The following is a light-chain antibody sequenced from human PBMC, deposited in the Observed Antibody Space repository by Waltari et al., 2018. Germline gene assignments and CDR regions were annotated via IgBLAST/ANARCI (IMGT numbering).Light chain of an antibody. CDR3: YSSAMSAFVV. V-gene: IGLV2-23*02. CDR1: SSDIGSYNF. Sequence: QSALTQPASVSGSPGQSITIPCPGTSSDIGSYNFVSWYQHHPGKAPKLILYEVTKRPSGVSDRFSGSKSGNTASLTISGLQAEDDADYYCYSSAMSAFVVFGGGTKLTVL. J-gene: IGLJ3*02. CDR2: EVT.